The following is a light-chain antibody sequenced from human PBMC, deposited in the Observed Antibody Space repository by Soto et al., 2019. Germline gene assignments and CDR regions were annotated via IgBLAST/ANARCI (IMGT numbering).Light chain of an antibody. CDR1: RSSIGRNC. Sequence: QSVLPHPPADYPAQRQQVACYRYGSRSSIGRNCICWHLQCTVKAPKLLIHEDDKRRSGIPDRFPGSKSGTSATLGIAGRQTWNVADYYCGTWDSSRSAVFVGGTKVTVL. CDR3: GTWDSSRSAV. V-gene: IGLV1-51*01. CDR2: EDD. J-gene: IGLJ2*01.